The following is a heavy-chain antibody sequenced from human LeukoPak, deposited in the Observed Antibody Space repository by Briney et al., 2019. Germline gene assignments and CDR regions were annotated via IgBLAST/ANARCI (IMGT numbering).Heavy chain of an antibody. D-gene: IGHD5-12*01. CDR3: ARASWGYQFDS. CDR2: IYSSGST. J-gene: IGHJ4*02. V-gene: IGHV3-66*01. Sequence: GGSLRLSCAASGFTVSTNYVSWVRQAPGKGLEWVLVIYSSGSTYYSDSVKDRFTISRDNSRNTVDLQMNSLRVEDTAVYYCARASWGYQFDSWGQGTLVTVSS. CDR1: GFTVSTNY.